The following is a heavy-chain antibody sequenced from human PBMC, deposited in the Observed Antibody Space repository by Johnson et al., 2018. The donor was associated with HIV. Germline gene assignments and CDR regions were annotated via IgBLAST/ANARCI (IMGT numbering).Heavy chain of an antibody. Sequence: VQLVESGGGVVQPGGSLRLSCAASGFTFRSYGTHWVRQAPGKGLVWVSRINNDGRSTTYADSVKGRFTISRDNAKNTLYLQMNSLRAEDTAVYYCARDSERGFDIWGQGTMVTVSS. J-gene: IGHJ3*02. CDR1: GFTFRSYG. V-gene: IGHV3-74*01. CDR2: INNDGRST. D-gene: IGHD1-26*01. CDR3: ARDSERGFDI.